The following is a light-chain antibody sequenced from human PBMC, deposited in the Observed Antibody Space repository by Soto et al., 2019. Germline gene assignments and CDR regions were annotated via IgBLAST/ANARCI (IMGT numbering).Light chain of an antibody. V-gene: IGKV1-5*01. Sequence: DIQMTQSPSTLSASVGDRITITCRASQGISTWVAWYQQKPGKGPKLLIHDASTLESGVPSRFSGSGSGTEFPLSISSLQPDDFATYYCQQYNSYSGTFGQGTKVEIK. J-gene: IGKJ1*01. CDR3: QQYNSYSGT. CDR1: QGISTW. CDR2: DAS.